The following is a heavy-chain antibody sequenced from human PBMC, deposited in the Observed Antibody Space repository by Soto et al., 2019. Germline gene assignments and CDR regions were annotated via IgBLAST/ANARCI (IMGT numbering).Heavy chain of an antibody. V-gene: IGHV5-51*01. CDR3: ARGGYCSSTSCYSYKYYGMDV. CDR2: IYPGDSDT. Sequence: GESLKISCKGSGYSFTSYWIGWVRQMPGKGLEWMGIIYPGDSDTRYSPSFQGQATISADKSISTAYLQWSSLKASDTAMYYCARGGYCSSTSCYSYKYYGMDVWGQGTTVTVSS. J-gene: IGHJ6*02. D-gene: IGHD2-2*02. CDR1: GYSFTSYW.